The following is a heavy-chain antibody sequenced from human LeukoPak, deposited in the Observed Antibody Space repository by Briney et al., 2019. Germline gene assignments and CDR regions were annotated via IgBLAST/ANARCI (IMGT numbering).Heavy chain of an antibody. D-gene: IGHD3-10*01. J-gene: IGHJ5*02. V-gene: IGHV4-4*07. CDR2: IYTSGST. Sequence: PSETLSLTCTVSGGSISRYYWSWIRQPAGKGLEWIGRIYTSGSTNYNPSLKSRVTISVDTSKNQFSLKLSSVTAADTAVYYCARESSEVWFGELSANWFDPWGQGTLVTVSS. CDR3: ARESSEVWFGELSANWFDP. CDR1: GGSISRYY.